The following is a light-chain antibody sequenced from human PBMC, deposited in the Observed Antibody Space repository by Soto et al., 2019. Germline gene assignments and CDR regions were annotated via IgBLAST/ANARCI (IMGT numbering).Light chain of an antibody. J-gene: IGKJ2*01. Sequence: ELVLTQSPATLSLSPGERATLSCRASQSVAGYLAWYQQKPGQGPRLLIYDTSNRATGAPPRFSGSGSGTDFTLTISSLEPEDSAIYYCQHRSNWRMYTFGQGTKLEIK. CDR1: QSVAGY. V-gene: IGKV3-11*01. CDR2: DTS. CDR3: QHRSNWRMYT.